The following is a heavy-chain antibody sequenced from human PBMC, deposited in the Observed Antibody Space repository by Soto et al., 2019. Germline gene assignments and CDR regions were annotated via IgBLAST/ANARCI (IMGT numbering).Heavy chain of an antibody. CDR1: GGSISSSSYY. D-gene: IGHD1-26*01. V-gene: IGHV4-39*01. J-gene: IGHJ3*02. Sequence: SETLSLTYTVSGGSISSSSYYWGWIRQPPGKGLEWIGSIYYSGSTYYNPSLKSRVTISVDTSKNQFSLKLSSVTAADTAVYYCARRGSSHAFDIWGQGTMVTVSS. CDR3: ARRGSSHAFDI. CDR2: IYYSGST.